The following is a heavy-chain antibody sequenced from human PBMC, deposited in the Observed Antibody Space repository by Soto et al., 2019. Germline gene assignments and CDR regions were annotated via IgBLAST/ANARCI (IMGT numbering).Heavy chain of an antibody. V-gene: IGHV5-51*01. CDR2: IYPGDSDT. CDR3: ARLNFWSGYYYYFDY. CDR1: GYSFTSYC. J-gene: IGHJ4*02. D-gene: IGHD3-3*01. Sequence: GESLKISCKGSGYSFTSYCIGWVRQMPGKGLEWMGIIYPGDSDTRYSPSFQGQVTISADKSISTAYLQWSSLKASDTAMYYCARLNFWSGYYYYFDYWGQGTLVTVS.